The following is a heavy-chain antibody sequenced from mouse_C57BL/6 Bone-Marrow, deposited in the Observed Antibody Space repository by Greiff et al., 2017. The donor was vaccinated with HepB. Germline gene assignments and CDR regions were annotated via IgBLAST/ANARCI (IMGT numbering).Heavy chain of an antibody. CDR2: ISSGSSTI. J-gene: IGHJ2*01. CDR1: GFTFSDYG. D-gene: IGHD2-4*01. CDR3: ARGYDYDYFDY. V-gene: IGHV5-17*01. Sequence: EVQLVESGGGLVKPGGSLKLSCAASGFTFSDYGMHWVRQAPEKGLEWVAYISSGSSTIYYADTVKGRFTISRDNAKNNLFLQMTSVRAEDTAMYYCARGYDYDYFDYRGQGTTLTASS.